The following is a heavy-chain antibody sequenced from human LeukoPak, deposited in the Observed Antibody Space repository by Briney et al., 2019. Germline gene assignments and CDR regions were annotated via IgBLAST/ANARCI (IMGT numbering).Heavy chain of an antibody. J-gene: IGHJ4*02. CDR2: ISSGSSYI. CDR3: ASGRPRYYYDSSGYYYFDY. CDR1: GFTFSSYS. D-gene: IGHD3-22*01. V-gene: IGHV3-21*01. Sequence: GGSLRLSCAASGFTFSSYSMNWVRQAPGKGLEWVSSISSGSSYIYYADSVKGRFTISRDNAKNSLYLQMNSLRAEDTAVYYCASGRPRYYYDSSGYYYFDYWGQGTLVTVSS.